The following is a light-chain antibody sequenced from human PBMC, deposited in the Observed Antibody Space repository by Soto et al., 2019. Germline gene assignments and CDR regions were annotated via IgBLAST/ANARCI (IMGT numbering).Light chain of an antibody. Sequence: QSVLTQPPSVSGAPGQRVTISCTGSSSNIGAGYDVHWYQQLPGTAPKLLISGDTNRPSGVPDRFSGSKSGTSASLAITGLRAEDEADYYWQSFDSSLSGWLFGGGTKLTVL. CDR3: QSFDSSLSGWL. CDR2: GDT. CDR1: SSNIGAGYD. V-gene: IGLV1-40*01. J-gene: IGLJ3*02.